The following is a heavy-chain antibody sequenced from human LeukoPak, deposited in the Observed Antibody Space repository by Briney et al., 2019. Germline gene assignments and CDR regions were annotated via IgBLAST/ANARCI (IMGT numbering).Heavy chain of an antibody. CDR2: ISGSGGST. D-gene: IGHD5-24*01. J-gene: IGHJ4*02. CDR1: GFTYSNYA. CDR3: AKEMATITGPFDY. Sequence: GGSLRLSCAASGFTYSNYAMSWVRQAPGKGLEWVSAISGSGGSTYFADSVKGRSTISRDNSKNTLHLQMNSLRAEDTAVYYCAKEMATITGPFDYWGQGTLVTVSS. V-gene: IGHV3-23*01.